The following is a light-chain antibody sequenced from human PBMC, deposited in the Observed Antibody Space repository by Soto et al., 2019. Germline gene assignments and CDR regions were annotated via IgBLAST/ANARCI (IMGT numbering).Light chain of an antibody. CDR3: QQLNSFPIP. J-gene: IGKJ3*01. Sequence: IQLTQSPSSLSASVGDRGTISCRASQGIANFLAWYQQKPGKAPKLLIYGASTLQSGVPSRFSGSGSGTDFTITISSLQPEDFATYYCQQLNSFPIPFGPGTKVDIK. CDR1: QGIANF. CDR2: GAS. V-gene: IGKV1-9*01.